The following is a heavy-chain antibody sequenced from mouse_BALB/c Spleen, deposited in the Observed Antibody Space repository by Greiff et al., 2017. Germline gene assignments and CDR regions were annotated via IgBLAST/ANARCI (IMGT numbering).Heavy chain of an antibody. CDR3: ARHHSGSLMDY. CDR1: GFTFSSYA. V-gene: IGHV5-9-3*01. J-gene: IGHJ4*01. CDR2: ISSGGSYT. D-gene: IGHD3-1*01. Sequence: EVQVVESGGGLVKPGGSLKLSCAASGFTFSSYAMSWVRQTPEKRLEWVATISSGGSYTYYPDSVKGRFTISRDNAKNTLYLQMSSLRSEDTAMYYCARHHSGSLMDYWGQGTSVTVSS.